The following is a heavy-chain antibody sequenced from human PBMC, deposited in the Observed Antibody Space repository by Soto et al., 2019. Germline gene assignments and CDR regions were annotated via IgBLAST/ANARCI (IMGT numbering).Heavy chain of an antibody. CDR3: ARDYFDSSDYTTNWFDP. D-gene: IGHD3-22*01. CDR2: IYHTGNA. Sequence: SETLSLTCSVSGDSISNSRFYWAWILHPPGEGLEWIGSIYHTGNAYYNPSLKSRVTIFVDTSKNQLSLKLTSVTAADTALYYCARDYFDSSDYTTNWFDPWGQGTLVTVSS. V-gene: IGHV4-39*01. J-gene: IGHJ5*02. CDR1: GDSISNSRFY.